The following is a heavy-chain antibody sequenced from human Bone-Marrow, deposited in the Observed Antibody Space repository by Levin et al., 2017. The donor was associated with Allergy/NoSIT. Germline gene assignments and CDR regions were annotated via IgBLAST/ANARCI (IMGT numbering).Heavy chain of an antibody. D-gene: IGHD5-12*01. CDR1: GYTFTGYY. Sequence: ASVKVSCKASGYTFTGYYMHWVRQAPGQGLEWMGWINPNSGGTNYAQKFQGRVTMTRDTSISTAYMELSRLRSDDTAVYYCARAARSGIIVATPGGYWGQGTLVTVSS. J-gene: IGHJ4*02. CDR3: ARAARSGIIVATPGGY. CDR2: INPNSGGT. V-gene: IGHV1-2*02.